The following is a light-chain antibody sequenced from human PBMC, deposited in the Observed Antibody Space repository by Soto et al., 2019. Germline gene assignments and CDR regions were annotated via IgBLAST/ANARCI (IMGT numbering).Light chain of an antibody. CDR3: QQYGSSPKT. CDR1: QSVSSSY. V-gene: IGKV3-20*01. J-gene: IGKJ1*01. CDR2: SAS. Sequence: EIVLTQSPGTLSLSPGERATLSCRASQSVSSSYLAWYQQKPGQAPRLLIYSASSRATGIPDRFSGSGSGTDFTLTFSRLEPEDFAVYYCQQYGSSPKTFGQGTKVEIK.